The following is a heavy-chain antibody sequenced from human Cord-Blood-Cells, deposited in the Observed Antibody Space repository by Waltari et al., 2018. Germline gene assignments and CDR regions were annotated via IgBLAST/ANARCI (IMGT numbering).Heavy chain of an antibody. CDR3: ARVTYDFWSGYYEYFQH. CDR2: INHSGST. D-gene: IGHD3-3*01. Sequence: QVQLQQWGAGLLKPSETLSLTCAVYGGSFSGSYSRWIRQPPGKGLEWIGEINHSGSTNYNPSLKSRVTISVDTSKNQFSLKLSSVTAADTAVYYCARVTYDFWSGYYEYFQHWGQGTLVTVSS. J-gene: IGHJ1*01. V-gene: IGHV4-34*01. CDR1: GGSFSGSY.